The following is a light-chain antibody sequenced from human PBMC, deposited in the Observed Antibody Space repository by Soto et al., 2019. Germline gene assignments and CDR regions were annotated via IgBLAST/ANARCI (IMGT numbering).Light chain of an antibody. CDR2: WGS. V-gene: IGKV2-28*01. CDR3: MQALQTPLT. CDR1: QSLLHSNGYNY. J-gene: IGKJ5*01. Sequence: DIVMTQSPLSLPVTPGEPASISCRSSQSLLHSNGYNYLDWYLQKPGQSPQLLGHWGSNRASGVPGRFRGSGSGTDVTLKISREEAEDVGAYYCMQALQTPLTFGQGTRREIK.